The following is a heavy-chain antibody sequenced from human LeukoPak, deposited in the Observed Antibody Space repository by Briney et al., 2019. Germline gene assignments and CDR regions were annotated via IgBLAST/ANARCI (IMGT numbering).Heavy chain of an antibody. CDR1: GFTFDAYA. Sequence: GALRLSCAASGFTFDAYAMHWVRQAPGKGLEWVSLLSGDGGSTYYADSVKGRFTISRDNSKNSLYLQMNSLRTDDTALYYCAKAFTSGWYGDQYYFDYWGQGTLVTVSS. J-gene: IGHJ4*02. CDR2: LSGDGGST. CDR3: AKAFTSGWYGDQYYFDY. V-gene: IGHV3-43*02. D-gene: IGHD6-19*01.